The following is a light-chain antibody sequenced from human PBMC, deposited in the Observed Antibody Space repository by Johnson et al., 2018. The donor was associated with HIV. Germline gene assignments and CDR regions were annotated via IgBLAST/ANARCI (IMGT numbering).Light chain of an antibody. CDR3: GTWDSSLSAS. CDR1: SSNIGNNY. CDR2: DNN. Sequence: QSVLTQPPSVSAAPGQMVTISCSGSSSNIGNNYVSWYQQLPGTAPKLLIYDNNKRPSGIPDRFSVSQSGTSATLGITGLQTGAEADYYCGTWDSSLSASFGTGTKVTVL. J-gene: IGLJ1*01. V-gene: IGLV1-51*01.